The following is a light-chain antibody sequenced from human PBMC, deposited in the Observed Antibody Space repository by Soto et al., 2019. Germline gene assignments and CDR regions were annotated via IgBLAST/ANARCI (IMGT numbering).Light chain of an antibody. V-gene: IGKV3-15*01. J-gene: IGKJ4*01. CDR2: RAS. CDR3: QQYNDRPLA. Sequence: EIVMTQSPATLSVSPGERATLSCRASQSVSSNLAWYQQKPGQAPRLLIYRASTRAPGIPATFSGSGSGTDFTLTISSLQSVDCAVYYCQQYNDRPLAFGGGTKVEIK. CDR1: QSVSSN.